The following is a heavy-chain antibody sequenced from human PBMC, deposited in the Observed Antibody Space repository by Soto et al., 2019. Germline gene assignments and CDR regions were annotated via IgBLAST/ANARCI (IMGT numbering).Heavy chain of an antibody. D-gene: IGHD3-9*01. J-gene: IGHJ4*02. CDR2: IYSGGST. CDR3: ARGPHPDILTGYPEGFDY. V-gene: IGHV3-66*01. Sequence: GGSLRLSCAASGFTVSSNYMSWVRQAPGKGLEWVSVIYSGGSTYYADSVKGRFTISRDNSKNTLYLQMNSLRAEDTAVYYCARGPHPDILTGYPEGFDYWGQGTLVTVSS. CDR1: GFTVSSNY.